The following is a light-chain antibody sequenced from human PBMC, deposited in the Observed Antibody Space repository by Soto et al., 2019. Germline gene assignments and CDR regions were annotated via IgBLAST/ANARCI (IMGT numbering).Light chain of an antibody. V-gene: IGKV3-15*01. J-gene: IGKJ4*01. Sequence: EIVMTQSPATLSVSPGERATLSCRASQSVSSNLAWYQQKPGQAPRLLIYGASTRATGIPARFSGSGSGTEFTLTLSSLQSEDFSVFYIQQDNNRLIFGVGTHVQIK. CDR2: GAS. CDR1: QSVSSN. CDR3: QQDNNRLI.